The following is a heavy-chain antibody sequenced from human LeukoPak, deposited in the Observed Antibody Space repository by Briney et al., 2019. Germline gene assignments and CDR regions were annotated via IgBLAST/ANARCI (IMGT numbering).Heavy chain of an antibody. CDR1: GFTFSSYS. CDR3: ARAASGYSSGWSFDY. J-gene: IGHJ4*02. CDR2: ISSSSSYI. Sequence: PGGSLRLSCAASGFTFSSYSMNWVRQAPGKGLEWVSSISSSSSYIYYADSVKGRFTIARDNANTSLYLQMNSLRAEDTAVYYSARAASGYSSGWSFDYWGQGTLVTVSS. V-gene: IGHV3-21*01. D-gene: IGHD6-19*01.